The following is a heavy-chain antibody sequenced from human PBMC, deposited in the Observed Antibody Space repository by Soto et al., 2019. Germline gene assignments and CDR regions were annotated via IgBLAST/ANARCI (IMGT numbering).Heavy chain of an antibody. CDR1: VGSFSGYY. V-gene: IGHV4-34*01. Sequence: KPSETLSLTCAVYVGSFSGYYWSWIRQPPGKGLEWIGEINHSGSTNYNPSLKSRVTISVDTSKNQFSLKLSSVTAADTAVYYCATMVRGVINPFDYWGQGTLVTVSS. CDR3: ATMVRGVINPFDY. CDR2: INHSGST. J-gene: IGHJ4*02. D-gene: IGHD3-10*01.